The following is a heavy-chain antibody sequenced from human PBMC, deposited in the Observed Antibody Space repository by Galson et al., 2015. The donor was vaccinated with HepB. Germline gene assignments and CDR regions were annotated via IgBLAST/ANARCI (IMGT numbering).Heavy chain of an antibody. V-gene: IGHV1-24*01. Sequence: SVKVSCKVSGYTLTELSMHWVRQAPGKGLEWMGGFDPEDGETIYAQKFQGRVTMTEDTSTDTAYMELSSLRSEDTAVYYCATTVTTYPYWYFDLWGRGTLVTVSS. CDR1: GYTLTELS. J-gene: IGHJ2*01. CDR3: ATTVTTYPYWYFDL. D-gene: IGHD4-17*01. CDR2: FDPEDGET.